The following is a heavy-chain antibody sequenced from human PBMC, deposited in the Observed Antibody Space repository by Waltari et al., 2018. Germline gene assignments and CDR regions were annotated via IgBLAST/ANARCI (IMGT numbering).Heavy chain of an antibody. Sequence: QLQLQESGPGLVKPSETLSLTCTVSGGSISSSSYYWGWIRQPPGKGLEWIGSIYYSGSTYYNPSLKSRVTISVDTSKNQFSLKVSSVTAADTAVYYCARKNGGIFGVLNDNNWFDPWGQGTLVTVSS. J-gene: IGHJ5*02. D-gene: IGHD3-3*01. CDR1: GGSISSSSYY. V-gene: IGHV4-39*07. CDR2: IYYSGST. CDR3: ARKNGGIFGVLNDNNWFDP.